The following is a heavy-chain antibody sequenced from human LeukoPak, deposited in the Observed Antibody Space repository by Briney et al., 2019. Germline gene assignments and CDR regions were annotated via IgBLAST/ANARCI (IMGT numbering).Heavy chain of an antibody. CDR3: ARHAIDSSGYYLDYFDC. V-gene: IGHV4-39*01. Sequence: SETLSLTCTVSGGSLSSSSYYWGWVRQPPGKGLEWIGSIYYSGSTYYNPSLKSRVTICVDTSKNRISLKLISVTAADTAVYSCARHAIDSSGYYLDYFDCWGQGTLVTVSS. CDR1: GGSLSSSSYY. CDR2: IYYSGST. J-gene: IGHJ4*02. D-gene: IGHD3-22*01.